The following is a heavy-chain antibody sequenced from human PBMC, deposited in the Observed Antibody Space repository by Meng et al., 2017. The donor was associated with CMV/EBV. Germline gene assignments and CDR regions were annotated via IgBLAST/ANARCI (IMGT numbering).Heavy chain of an antibody. J-gene: IGHJ4*02. CDR3: ARGEYSSAWYGGFVHY. V-gene: IGHV3-23*01. CDR1: GVTFTSYA. Sequence: SGVTFTSYAMNWVRQARVKGLEWVAAISYNSDTTYYADSVKGRFTISRENSKNTLFLHMNSLRDDDTAVYYCARGEYSSAWYGGFVHYWGQGTLVTVSS. CDR2: ISYNSDTT. D-gene: IGHD6-19*01.